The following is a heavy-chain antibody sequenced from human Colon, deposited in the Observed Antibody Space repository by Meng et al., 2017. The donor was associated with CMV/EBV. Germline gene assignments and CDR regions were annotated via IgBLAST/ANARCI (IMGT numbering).Heavy chain of an antibody. CDR2: IDPDSGGT. D-gene: IGHD6-6*01. Sequence: QVQLVQSGAEVKKPXASVKFSCNASGYSFTVYYMYWVRQAPGQGLEWMGRIDPDSGGTYTAQKFQGRVTMTRDTSNTTVYMEITSLTSDDTAVYYCARGASSVPSRRQFDDWGQGTLVTVSS. CDR1: GYSFTVYY. J-gene: IGHJ4*02. V-gene: IGHV1-2*02. CDR3: ARGASSVPSRRQFDD.